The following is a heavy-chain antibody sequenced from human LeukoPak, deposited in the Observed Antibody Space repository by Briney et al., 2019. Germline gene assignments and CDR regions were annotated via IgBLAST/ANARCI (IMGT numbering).Heavy chain of an antibody. CDR2: IYSGGST. V-gene: IGHV3-53*01. J-gene: IGHJ5*02. Sequence: GGSLRLSCAASGFTFSSYSMNWVRQAPGKGLEWVSVIYSGGSTYYTDSVKGRFTISRDNSKNTLYLQMNSLRAEDTAVYYCARATYCSGGSCYAFDPWGQGILVTVSS. CDR3: ARATYCSGGSCYAFDP. CDR1: GFTFSSYS. D-gene: IGHD2-15*01.